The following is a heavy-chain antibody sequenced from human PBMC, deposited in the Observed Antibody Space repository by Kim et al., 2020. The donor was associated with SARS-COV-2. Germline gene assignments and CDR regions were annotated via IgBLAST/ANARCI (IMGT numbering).Heavy chain of an antibody. CDR1: GYTFTSYD. D-gene: IGHD3-10*01. V-gene: IGHV1-8*01. CDR3: AREGRLLWFGEFSYPNWFDP. CDR2: MNPNSGNT. J-gene: IGHJ5*02. Sequence: ASVKVSCKASGYTFTSYDINWVRQATGQGLEWMGWMNPNSGNTGYAQKFQGRVTMTRNTSISTAYMELSSLRSEDTAVYYCAREGRLLWFGEFSYPNWFDPWGQGTLVTVSS.